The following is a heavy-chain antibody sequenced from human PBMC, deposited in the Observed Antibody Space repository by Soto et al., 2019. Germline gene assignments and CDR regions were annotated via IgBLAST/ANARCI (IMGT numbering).Heavy chain of an antibody. Sequence: SETLSLTCAVYGGSFSGYYWSWIRQPPGKGLEWIGEIYHSGSTYYNPSLKSRVTISVDRSKNQFSLKLSSVTAADTAVYYCARAGPDYGGNNWYFDLWGRGTQVTVSS. CDR1: GGSFSGYY. CDR2: IYHSGST. D-gene: IGHD4-17*01. CDR3: ARAGPDYGGNNWYFDL. J-gene: IGHJ2*01. V-gene: IGHV4-34*01.